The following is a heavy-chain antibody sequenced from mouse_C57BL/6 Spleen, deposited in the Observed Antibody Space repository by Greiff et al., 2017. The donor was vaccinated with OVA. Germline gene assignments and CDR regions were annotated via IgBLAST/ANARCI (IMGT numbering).Heavy chain of an antibody. CDR3: ARRENYGNSWFAY. D-gene: IGHD2-1*01. V-gene: IGHV1-50*01. CDR1: GYTFTSYW. J-gene: IGHJ3*01. CDR2: LDPSDSYT. Sequence: QVQLQQPGAELVKPGASVKLSCKASGYTFTSYWMQWVKQRPGQGLEWIGELDPSDSYTNSNHKFKGKSTLTVDTSSSTAYMQLSSLTSEDSAVYYCARRENYGNSWFAYWGQGTLVTVSA.